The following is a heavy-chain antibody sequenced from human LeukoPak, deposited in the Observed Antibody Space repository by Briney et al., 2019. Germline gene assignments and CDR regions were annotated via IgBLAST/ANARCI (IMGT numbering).Heavy chain of an antibody. D-gene: IGHD6-13*01. CDR1: GFTFSSYW. V-gene: IGHV3-74*01. CDR3: AGIAAGRFDY. J-gene: IGHJ4*02. CDR2: INSDGSST. Sequence: GGSLRLSWAASGFTFSSYWMHWVRQAPGKGLVWVSRINSDGSSTSYADSVKGRFTISSDNAKNTLYLQMNSLRAEDTAVYYCAGIAAGRFDYWGQGTLVTVSS.